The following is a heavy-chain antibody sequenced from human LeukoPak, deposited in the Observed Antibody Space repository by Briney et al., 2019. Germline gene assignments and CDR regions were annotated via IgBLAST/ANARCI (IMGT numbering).Heavy chain of an antibody. CDR3: AKGLGTTVTGHY. V-gene: IGHV3-23*01. CDR1: GFTFIKYS. J-gene: IGHJ4*02. CDR2: ITGSGAFT. D-gene: IGHD4-17*01. Sequence: PGGSLRLSCAASGFTFIKYSMTWVRQAPGKGLEWVSAITGSGAFTDYADSVKGRFTISRDNSKNTLYLQMNSLRAEDTAVYYCAKGLGTTVTGHYWGQGTLVTVSS.